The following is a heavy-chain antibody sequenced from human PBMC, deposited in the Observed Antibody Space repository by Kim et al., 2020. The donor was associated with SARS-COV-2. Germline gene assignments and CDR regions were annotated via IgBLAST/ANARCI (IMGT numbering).Heavy chain of an antibody. D-gene: IGHD3-16*01. CDR1: GFTFSSYW. Sequence: GGSLRLSCGASGFTFSSYWMSWVRQAPGKGLEWVASIGEDGSDKYYVDSVKGRLTISRDNAKNSLYLQMNSLRAEDTAVYYCARDTYRFFDYCGQGTLVTVSS. CDR2: IGEDGSDK. J-gene: IGHJ4*02. CDR3: ARDTYRFFDY. V-gene: IGHV3-7*01.